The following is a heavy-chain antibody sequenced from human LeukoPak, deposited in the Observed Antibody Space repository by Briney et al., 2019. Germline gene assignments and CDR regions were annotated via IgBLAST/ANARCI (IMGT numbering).Heavy chain of an antibody. CDR2: IKQDGSEK. J-gene: IGHJ5*02. D-gene: IGHD3-3*01. V-gene: IGHV3-7*01. Sequence: GGSLRLSCAASGFTFSSYWMSWVRQAPGKGLEWVANIKQDGSEKYYVDSVKGRFTISRDNAKNSLYLQMNSLRAEDTAVYYCARQAFRSYYDFWSGYYAWFDPWGQGTLVTVSS. CDR1: GFTFSSYW. CDR3: ARQAFRSYYDFWSGYYAWFDP.